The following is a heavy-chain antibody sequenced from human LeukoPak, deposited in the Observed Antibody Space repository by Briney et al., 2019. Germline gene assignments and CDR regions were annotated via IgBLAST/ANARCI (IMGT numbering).Heavy chain of an antibody. CDR3: ARDIVVVPAAFDI. Sequence: PSETLSLTCTVSGGSISSSSYYWGWIRQPPGKGLEWIGSIYYSGSTYYNPSLKSRVTISVDTSKNQFSLKLSSVTAADTAVYYCARDIVVVPAAFDIWGQGTMVTVSS. D-gene: IGHD2-2*01. V-gene: IGHV4-39*07. J-gene: IGHJ3*02. CDR2: IYYSGST. CDR1: GGSISSSSYY.